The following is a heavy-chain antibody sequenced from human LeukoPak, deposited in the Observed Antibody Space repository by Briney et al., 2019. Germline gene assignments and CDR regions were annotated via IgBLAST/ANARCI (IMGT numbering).Heavy chain of an antibody. CDR3: ARGPDSSGYHFDY. D-gene: IGHD3-22*01. J-gene: IGHJ4*02. CDR2: IYHSGST. CDR1: GGSISSGGYS. Sequence: SETLSLTCAVSGGSISSGGYSWSWIRQPPGKGLEWIGYIYHSGSTYYNPSLKSRVTISVDTSKNQVSLKLSSVTAADTAVYYCARGPDSSGYHFDYWGQGTPVTVSS. V-gene: IGHV4-30-2*01.